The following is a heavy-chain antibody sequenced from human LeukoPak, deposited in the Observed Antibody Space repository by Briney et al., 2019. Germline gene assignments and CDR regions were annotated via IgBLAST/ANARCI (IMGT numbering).Heavy chain of an antibody. CDR2: INSDGSRT. J-gene: IGHJ4*02. Sequence: GGSLRLSCAASGFTFSSYNMNWVRQAPGKGLVWVSRINSDGSRTNYADSVKGRFTISRDNAKNTLYLQMNSLRAEDTAVYYCAGGFGFDYWGQGTLVTVSS. D-gene: IGHD5-12*01. CDR1: GFTFSSYN. V-gene: IGHV3-74*01. CDR3: AGGFGFDY.